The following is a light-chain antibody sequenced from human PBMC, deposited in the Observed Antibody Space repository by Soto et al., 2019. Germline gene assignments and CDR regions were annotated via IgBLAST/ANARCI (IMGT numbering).Light chain of an antibody. V-gene: IGKV3-20*01. CDR1: HSTSTSF. Sequence: EIVLTQSPGTLSLSPGDRATLSCRASHSTSTSFLAWFQQKPGQAPRLLIYAASTRATGIPDRFSGSASETDFTLTINRLEPEDSAVYYCQQYASAPFSLGPGTKVDIK. CDR2: AAS. J-gene: IGKJ3*01. CDR3: QQYASAPFS.